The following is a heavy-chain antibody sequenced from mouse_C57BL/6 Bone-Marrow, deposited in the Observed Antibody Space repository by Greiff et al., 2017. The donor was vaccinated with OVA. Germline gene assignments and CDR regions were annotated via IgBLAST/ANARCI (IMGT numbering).Heavy chain of an antibody. J-gene: IGHJ2*01. CDR2: IDPTNDYT. V-gene: IGHV1-4*01. D-gene: IGHD2-3*01. CDR3: DGYYY. CDR1: GYTFTSYT. Sequence: QVQLQQSGAELARPGASVKMSCKASGYTFTSYTIHWVKQRPGQGLEWIGYIDPTNDYTNYNQKFKGKATLTADKSSSTAYLQLSSLTSEDTAVYYCDGYYYWGQGTTLTVSS.